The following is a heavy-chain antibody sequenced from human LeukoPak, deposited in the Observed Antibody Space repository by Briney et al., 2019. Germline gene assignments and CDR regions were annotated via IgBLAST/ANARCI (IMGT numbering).Heavy chain of an antibody. D-gene: IGHD1-26*01. J-gene: IGHJ5*02. V-gene: IGHV3-73*01. CDR3: RDSGTYNWFDP. CDR2: IDKKDMGYATAT. CDR1: GFTFGXXX. Sequence: PGGSLRLSCAASGFTFGXXXXXXVRQSSGKXXXXXXXIDKKDMGYATATAXXXSVKGRFTISRDDSINTAYLQMKSLKAEDTALYCTRDSGTYNWFDPWGQGTLVTVSS.